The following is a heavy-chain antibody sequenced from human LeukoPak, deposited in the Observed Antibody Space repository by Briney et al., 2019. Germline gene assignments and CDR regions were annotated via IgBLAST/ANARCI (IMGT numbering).Heavy chain of an antibody. Sequence: SETLSLTCTVSGGSISSSSYYWGWIRQPPGKGREWIGSIYYSGSTYYNPSLKSRVTISVDTSKNQFSLKLSSVTAADTAVYYCARHPPIFYDSSGYYSPSALDYWGQGTLVTVSS. CDR1: GGSISSSSYY. CDR3: ARHPPIFYDSSGYYSPSALDY. D-gene: IGHD3-22*01. J-gene: IGHJ4*02. CDR2: IYYSGST. V-gene: IGHV4-39*01.